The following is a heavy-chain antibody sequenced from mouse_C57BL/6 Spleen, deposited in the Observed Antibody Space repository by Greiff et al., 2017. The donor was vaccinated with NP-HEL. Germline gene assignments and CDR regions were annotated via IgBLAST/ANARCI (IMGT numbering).Heavy chain of an antibody. CDR2: ILPGSGST. J-gene: IGHJ2*01. V-gene: IGHV1-9*01. CDR3: ARRRIYYDYDGGPFDY. D-gene: IGHD2-4*01. Sequence: VHLVESGAELMKPGASVKLSCKATGYTFTGYWIEWVKQRPGHGLEWIGEILPGSGSTNYNEKFKGKATFTADTSSNTAYMQLSSLTTEDSAIYYCARRRIYYDYDGGPFDYWGQGTTLTVSS. CDR1: GYTFTGYW.